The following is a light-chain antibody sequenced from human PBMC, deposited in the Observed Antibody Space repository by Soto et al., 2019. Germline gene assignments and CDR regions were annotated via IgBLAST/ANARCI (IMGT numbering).Light chain of an antibody. CDR2: GAS. CDR3: QQKYRLPRA. CDR1: QSISRY. V-gene: IGKV1-39*01. Sequence: IQMTQSPFSVSASVGDRVTITCRASQSISRYLNWYQQKPGKAPKILIYGASTLQSGVPSRFSGSGSGTDFTLTISSLQPEDFATYFCQQKYRLPRAFGQGTKVDIK. J-gene: IGKJ1*01.